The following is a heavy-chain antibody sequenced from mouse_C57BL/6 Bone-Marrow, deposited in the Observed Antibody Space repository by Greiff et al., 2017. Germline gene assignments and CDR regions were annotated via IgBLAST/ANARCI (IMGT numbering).Heavy chain of an antibody. Sequence: QVQLQQSGPELVKPGASVKISCKASGYSFTSYYIHWVKQRPGQGLEWIGWIYPGSGNTKYNEKFKGKATLTADTSSSTAYMQLSSLTSEDSAVYYCARGSMRDYFDYWGQGTTLTVSS. V-gene: IGHV1-66*01. CDR3: ARGSMRDYFDY. D-gene: IGHD2-10*02. J-gene: IGHJ2*01. CDR1: GYSFTSYY. CDR2: IYPGSGNT.